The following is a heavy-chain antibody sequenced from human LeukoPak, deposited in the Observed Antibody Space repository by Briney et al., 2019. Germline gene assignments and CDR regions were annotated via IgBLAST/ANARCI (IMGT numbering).Heavy chain of an antibody. Sequence: GRSLRLSCAASGFTFSSYWMHWVRQAPGKGLVWVSRINSDGSSTSYADSVKGRFTISRDNAKNTLYLQMNSLRAEDTAVYYCARGKKVLRFLEWLLYYWGQGTLVTVSS. D-gene: IGHD3-3*01. V-gene: IGHV3-74*01. J-gene: IGHJ4*02. CDR2: INSDGSST. CDR1: GFTFSSYW. CDR3: ARGKKVLRFLEWLLYY.